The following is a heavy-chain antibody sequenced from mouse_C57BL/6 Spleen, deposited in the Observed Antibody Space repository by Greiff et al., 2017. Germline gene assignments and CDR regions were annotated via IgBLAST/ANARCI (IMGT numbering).Heavy chain of an antibody. CDR1: GYTFTSYW. J-gene: IGHJ3*01. V-gene: IGHV1-53*01. CDR3: AREETGSFAY. D-gene: IGHD4-1*01. Sequence: QVQLQQPGTELVKPGASVKLSCKASGYTFTSYWMHWVKQRPGQGLEWIGNINPSNGGTNYNEKFKNKATLTVDKSSSTAYMQLSSLTSEDAAVXCCAREETGSFAYWGQGTLVTVSA. CDR2: INPSNGGT.